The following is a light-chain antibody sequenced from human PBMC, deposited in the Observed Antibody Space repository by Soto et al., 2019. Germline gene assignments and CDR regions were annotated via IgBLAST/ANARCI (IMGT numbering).Light chain of an antibody. Sequence: VLSQSPAILSLSPGERATLSCRASQSVPSTYFAWYQQKAGQPPRILISGTSNRATGIPDRFSGSGSGTDFTLTISRLEPEDFAVYFCQQFGNSPWTFGQGTKVEI. J-gene: IGKJ1*01. V-gene: IGKV3-20*01. CDR1: QSVPSTY. CDR2: GTS. CDR3: QQFGNSPWT.